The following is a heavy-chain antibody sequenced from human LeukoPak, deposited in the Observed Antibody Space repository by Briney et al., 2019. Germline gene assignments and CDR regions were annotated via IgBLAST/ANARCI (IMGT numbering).Heavy chain of an antibody. J-gene: IGHJ6*04. CDR1: GFTFSSYS. CDR2: ISSSSSYI. Sequence: PGGSLRLSCAASGFTFSSYSTNWVRQAPGKGLEWVSSISSSSSYIYYADSVKGRFTISRDNGKNSLYLQMNSLRAQDTAVYYCAELGITMIGGVWGKGTTVTISS. D-gene: IGHD3-10*02. CDR3: AELGITMIGGV. V-gene: IGHV3-21*01.